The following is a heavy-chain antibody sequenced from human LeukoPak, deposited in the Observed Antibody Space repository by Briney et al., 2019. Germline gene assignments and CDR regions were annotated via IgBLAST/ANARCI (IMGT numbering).Heavy chain of an antibody. CDR3: ARRTTGTGPFDY. D-gene: IGHD1-1*01. V-gene: IGHV4-59*08. CDR2: IYYRGST. J-gene: IGHJ4*02. CDR1: GGSISSYY. Sequence: SETLSLTCTVSGGSISSYYWSWIRQPPGKGLEWIAYIYYRGSTNYNPSLTSRVTISVDTSKNQFSLKLRSVTAADTAVYYCARRTTGTGPFDYWGQGTLVTVSS.